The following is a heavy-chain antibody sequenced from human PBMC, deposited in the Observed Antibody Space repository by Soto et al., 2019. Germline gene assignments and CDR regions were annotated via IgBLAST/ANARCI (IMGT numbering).Heavy chain of an antibody. CDR1: GFTFSSYT. D-gene: IGHD5-18*01. CDR3: AKFRAYSYGHGAYYDY. V-gene: IGHV3-23*01. CDR2: ISGSGGST. J-gene: IGHJ4*02. Sequence: PGGSLRLSCAASGFTFSSYTMSWVRQAPGQGLEWVSYISGSGGSTDYVDSVKGRFTISRDNSKNTLYLQMNSLRAEDTAVYYCAKFRAYSYGHGAYYDYWGQGTLVTVPS.